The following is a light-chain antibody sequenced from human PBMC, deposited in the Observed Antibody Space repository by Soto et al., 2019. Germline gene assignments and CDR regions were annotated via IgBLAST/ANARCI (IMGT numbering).Light chain of an antibody. Sequence: EIVLTQSPGTLSLSPVERATLSCMTSQSVTSRFFAWYQQKPGQAPRLLMYGASSRATGIPDRFSGSVSGKDFNLNISGVQPEDCAVYYCQQYDSSPWTFGQGTKVDIK. CDR2: GAS. V-gene: IGKV3-20*01. J-gene: IGKJ1*01. CDR1: QSVTSRF. CDR3: QQYDSSPWT.